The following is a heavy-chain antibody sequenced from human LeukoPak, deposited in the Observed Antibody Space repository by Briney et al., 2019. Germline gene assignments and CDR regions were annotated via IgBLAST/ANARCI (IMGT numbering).Heavy chain of an antibody. D-gene: IGHD2-15*01. CDR3: AKNLYCGGGSCYPSALGMDV. J-gene: IGHJ6*02. CDR2: ISGSGNRT. V-gene: IGHV3-23*01. CDR1: GFTFGDYA. Sequence: PGGSLRLSCAASGFTFGDYAMHWVRQAPGKGLEWVSSISGSGNRTYYADSVKGRFTISRDNSKNTLFLQMNSLRAEDTAVYYCAKNLYCGGGSCYPSALGMDVWGQGTTVTVSS.